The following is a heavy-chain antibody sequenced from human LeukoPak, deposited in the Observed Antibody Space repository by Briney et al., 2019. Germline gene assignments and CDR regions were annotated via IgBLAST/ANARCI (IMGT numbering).Heavy chain of an antibody. Sequence: PSETLSLTCTVSGSSISSYYWSWIRQPAGKGLEWIGCIFTSGRTTYNPSLKSRGTMSLDTSKNQFSLKLSSVTAADTAVYYCAREEDTATELWGQGTVVTVPS. V-gene: IGHV4-4*07. CDR2: IFTSGRT. CDR1: GSSISSYY. D-gene: IGHD5-18*01. J-gene: IGHJ4*02. CDR3: AREEDTATEL.